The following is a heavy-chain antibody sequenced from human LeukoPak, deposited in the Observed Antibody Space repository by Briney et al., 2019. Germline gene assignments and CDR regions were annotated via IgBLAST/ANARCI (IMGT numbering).Heavy chain of an antibody. Sequence: GASVKVSCKASGYTFTSYGISWVRQAPGQGLEWMGWISAYNGNTNYAQKLQGRVTMTTDTSTSTAYMELRSLRSDDTAVYYCARGYCSSTSCYRWFDPWGQGTLVTVSS. D-gene: IGHD2-2*01. J-gene: IGHJ5*02. V-gene: IGHV1-18*01. CDR3: ARGYCSSTSCYRWFDP. CDR2: ISAYNGNT. CDR1: GYTFTSYG.